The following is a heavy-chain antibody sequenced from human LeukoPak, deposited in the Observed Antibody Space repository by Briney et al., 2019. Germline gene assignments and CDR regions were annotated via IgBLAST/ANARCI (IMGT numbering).Heavy chain of an antibody. CDR2: ISGSGGNT. V-gene: IGHV3-23*01. CDR1: GFTFSSYA. J-gene: IGHJ4*02. D-gene: IGHD2-2*01. CDR3: AIDSRSTWHFDY. Sequence: GGSLRLSCAASGFTFSSYAMSWVRQAPGKGLEWVSAISGSGGNTYPADSVKGRFTISRDSSKNTLFLQMNSLRAEDTAVYYCAIDSRSTWHFDYWGQGTLVTVSS.